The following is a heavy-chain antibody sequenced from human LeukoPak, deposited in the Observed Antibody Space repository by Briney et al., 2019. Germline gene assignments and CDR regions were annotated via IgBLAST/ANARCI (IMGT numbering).Heavy chain of an antibody. D-gene: IGHD3-22*01. CDR3: AKGKDDYDSSGSNWFDP. CDR2: ILYDGSKK. J-gene: IGHJ5*02. CDR1: GFTFSNYD. Sequence: GRSLRLSCAASGFTFSNYDMHWVRQAPGKGLEWVAIILYDGSKKYYAESVKGRFSVSRDNSKNTLYLQMNSLRAEDTAVYYCAKGKDDYDSSGSNWFDPWGQGTLVTVSS. V-gene: IGHV3-30*19.